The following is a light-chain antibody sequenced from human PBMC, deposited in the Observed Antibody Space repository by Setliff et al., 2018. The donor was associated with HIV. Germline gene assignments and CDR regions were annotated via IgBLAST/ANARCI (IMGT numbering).Light chain of an antibody. CDR2: EVN. CDR1: TSDIGSYNR. J-gene: IGLJ1*01. CDR3: CSYAGSNIFVV. V-gene: IGLV2-23*02. Sequence: QSALTQPPSVSGSPGQSIIISCTGTTSDIGSYNRVSWYQQRPGTAPKLIIYEVNKRPSGVSNCFSGSKSGTTASLAISGLQADDEADYYCCSYAGSNIFVVFGTGTKAPS.